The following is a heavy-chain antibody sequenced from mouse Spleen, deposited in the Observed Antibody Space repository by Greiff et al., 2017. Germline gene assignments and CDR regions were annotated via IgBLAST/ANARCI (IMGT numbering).Heavy chain of an antibody. D-gene: IGHD1-1*01. Sequence: VQLQQSGPGLVKPSQSLSLTCSVTGYSITSGYYWNWIRQFPGNKLEWMGYISYDGSNNYNPSLKNRISITRDTSKNQFFLKLNSVTTEDTATYYCARVTTVVDYWGQGTTLTVSS. J-gene: IGHJ2*01. CDR3: ARVTTVVDY. CDR2: ISYDGSN. V-gene: IGHV3-6*01. CDR1: GYSITSGYY.